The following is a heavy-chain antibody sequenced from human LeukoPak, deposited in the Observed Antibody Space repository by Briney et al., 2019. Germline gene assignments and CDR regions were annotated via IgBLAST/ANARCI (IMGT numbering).Heavy chain of an antibody. V-gene: IGHV4-4*09. J-gene: IGHJ3*02. D-gene: IGHD3-22*01. CDR1: CGSINRYY. CDR3: ARLHGSSGYSIATPSDAVDI. CDR2: IYTSGST. Sequence: SETLSLTCTLSCGSINRYYGSWIRQPPGKGLEGSGYIYTSGSTNYNPSLKSRVTLSVDTPKNPFSLKLSSVTAADTAVYYCARLHGSSGYSIATPSDAVDIWGQGTMGTVSS.